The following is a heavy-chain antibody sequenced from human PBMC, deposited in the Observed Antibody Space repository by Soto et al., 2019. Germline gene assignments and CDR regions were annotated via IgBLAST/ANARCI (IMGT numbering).Heavy chain of an antibody. J-gene: IGHJ6*02. CDR2: MYYSGST. CDR3: ARSPDSSGYYPRWYYYGMDV. V-gene: IGHV4-39*01. CDR1: GGSISSSSYF. D-gene: IGHD3-22*01. Sequence: SETLSLTCTVSGGSISSSSYFWGWIRQPPGKGLEWIGSMYYSGSTYYNPSLKSRVTIPVDTSKNQFSLKLSSVTAADTAVYYCARSPDSSGYYPRWYYYGMDVWGQGTTVTVSS.